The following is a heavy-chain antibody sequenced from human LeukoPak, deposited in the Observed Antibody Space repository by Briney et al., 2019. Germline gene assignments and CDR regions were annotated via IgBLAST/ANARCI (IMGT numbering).Heavy chain of an antibody. CDR3: ARDLVGGWDDSSGYYYGYFDY. V-gene: IGHV3-30-3*01. CDR2: ISYDGNNK. Sequence: GRSLRLSCAASGFTFAIYAMHWVRQAPGKGLEWVAVISYDGNNKYYADSVKGRFTISRDNSKNTLYLQMNSLRGEDTAVYYCARDLVGGWDDSSGYYYGYFDYWGQGTLVTVSS. D-gene: IGHD3-22*01. CDR1: GFTFAIYA. J-gene: IGHJ4*02.